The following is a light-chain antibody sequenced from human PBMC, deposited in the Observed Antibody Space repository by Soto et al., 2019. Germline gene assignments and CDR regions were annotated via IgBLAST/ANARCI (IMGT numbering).Light chain of an antibody. V-gene: IGKV4-1*01. Sequence: DIVMTQSPDSLAVSLGERATINCKSSQSVLYSSNNKNYLAWYQQKPGQPPKLLFYWASTRESGVPDRFSGSGSGTDFTLTISSLQAEDVAVYYCQHYYSHPLTFGGGTKVDIK. J-gene: IGKJ4*01. CDR3: QHYYSHPLT. CDR1: QSVLYSSNNKNY. CDR2: WAS.